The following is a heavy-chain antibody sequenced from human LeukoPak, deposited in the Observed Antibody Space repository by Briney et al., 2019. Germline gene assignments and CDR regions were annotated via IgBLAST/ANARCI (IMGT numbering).Heavy chain of an antibody. D-gene: IGHD3-9*01. CDR3: ARDLPAPDYDILTGYYAIYYYMDV. CDR2: INAGNGNT. Sequence: GASVKVSCKASGYTFTSYAMHWVRQAPGQRLEWMGWINAGNGNTNYAQKLQGRVTMTTDTSTSTAYMELRSLRSDDTAVYYCARDLPAPDYDILTGYYAIYYYMDVWGKGTTVTISS. J-gene: IGHJ6*03. V-gene: IGHV1-3*01. CDR1: GYTFTSYA.